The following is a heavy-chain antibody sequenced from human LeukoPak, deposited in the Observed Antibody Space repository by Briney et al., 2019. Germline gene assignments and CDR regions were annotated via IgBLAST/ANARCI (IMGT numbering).Heavy chain of an antibody. CDR2: ISGGGGST. V-gene: IGHV3-23*01. CDR3: AKSSVAAIWAGYFDY. J-gene: IGHJ4*02. CDR1: GFTVSRNY. Sequence: GGSLRLSCAASGFTVSRNYMSWVRQAPGKGLEWVSAISGGGGSTYYADSVKGRFTISRDNSKNTVYLQMNSLRVEDTAVYYCAKSSVAAIWAGYFDYWGQGTLVTVSS. D-gene: IGHD5-12*01.